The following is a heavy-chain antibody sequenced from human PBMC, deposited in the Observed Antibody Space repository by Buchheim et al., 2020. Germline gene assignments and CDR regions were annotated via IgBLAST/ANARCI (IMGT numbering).Heavy chain of an antibody. CDR3: ANYDSSGYVAF. CDR2: IHLGDSDT. V-gene: IGHV5-51*01. Sequence: ELQLVQSGAEVKKPGESLKISCKASGYSFSTFWIAWVRQMPGKGLEWMGVIHLGDSDTRSSPSFEGQVTISADKSVSTAYLQWRSLKASDSAMYYCANYDSSGYVAFWGLGTL. D-gene: IGHD3-22*01. J-gene: IGHJ4*02. CDR1: GYSFSTFW.